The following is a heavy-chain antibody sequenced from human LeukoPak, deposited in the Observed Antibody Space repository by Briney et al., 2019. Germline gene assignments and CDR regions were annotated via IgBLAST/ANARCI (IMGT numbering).Heavy chain of an antibody. CDR1: GFTFSSYW. CDR3: ARESGYCSSTSCYTLIYYYYGVDV. J-gene: IGHJ6*02. V-gene: IGHV3-48*02. Sequence: GGSLRLSCAASGFTFSSYWMNWVRQAPGKGLEWVSYISSSSSTIYYADSVKGRFTISRDNAKNSLYLQMNSLRDEDTAVYYCARESGYCSSTSCYTLIYYYYGVDVWGQGTTVTVSS. D-gene: IGHD2-2*02. CDR2: ISSSSSTI.